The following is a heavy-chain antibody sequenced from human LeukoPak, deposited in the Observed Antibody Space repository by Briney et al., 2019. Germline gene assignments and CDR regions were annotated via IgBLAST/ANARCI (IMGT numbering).Heavy chain of an antibody. CDR1: GGSISSGPSD. V-gene: IGHV4-31*03. CDR2: INHSGRT. CDR3: ARAARQGFTMIVVPFFYFDL. D-gene: IGHD3-22*01. J-gene: IGHJ2*01. Sequence: SQTLSLTCTVSGGSISSGPSDWGWIRQHPNRGLEWVGYINHSGRTYYTPSLGSRVTMSVDTSKNQFSLKLSSVTAAVSAVYYCARAARQGFTMIVVPFFYFDLWGRGTLVTVSS.